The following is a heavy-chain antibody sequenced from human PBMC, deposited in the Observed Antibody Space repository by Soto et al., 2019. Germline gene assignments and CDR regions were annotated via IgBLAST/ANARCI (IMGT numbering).Heavy chain of an antibody. J-gene: IGHJ5*02. V-gene: IGHV3-30*03. Sequence: PGGSLRLSCAASGFTFSSYGMHWVRQAPGKGLEWVALISYDGSDKYYADSVKGRFTISRDNSKNTLYLQMDSLKVEDTAVYYCARDVDRTSHLNWFDPWGQGVMVTVSS. CDR1: GFTFSSYG. D-gene: IGHD5-12*01. CDR2: ISYDGSDK. CDR3: ARDVDRTSHLNWFDP.